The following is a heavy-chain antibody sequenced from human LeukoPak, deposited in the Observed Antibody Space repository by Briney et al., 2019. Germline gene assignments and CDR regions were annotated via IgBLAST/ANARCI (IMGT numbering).Heavy chain of an antibody. Sequence: PGGSLRLSCAASGFTFSSYAMSWVRQAPGKGLEWVSAISGSGGSTYYADSVKGRFTISRDNSKNTLYLQMNSLRAKDTAVYYCAKASHYDFWGGYTYYFDYWGQGTLVTVSS. V-gene: IGHV3-23*01. D-gene: IGHD3-3*01. CDR3: AKASHYDFWGGYTYYFDY. CDR2: ISGSGGST. J-gene: IGHJ4*02. CDR1: GFTFSSYA.